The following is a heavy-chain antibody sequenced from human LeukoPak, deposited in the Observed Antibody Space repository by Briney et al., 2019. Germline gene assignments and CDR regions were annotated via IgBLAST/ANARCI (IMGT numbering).Heavy chain of an antibody. D-gene: IGHD1-26*01. CDR2: INPSGDST. V-gene: IGHV1-46*01. Sequence: ASVKVSCKASGYIFTRYYIHWVRQAPGQGLEWMGIINPSGDSTSYAQKFQGRVTMTRDMSTSTVYMELRSLRSDDTAVYYCARVRELLRVADYWGQGTLVTVSS. CDR1: GYIFTRYY. CDR3: ARVRELLRVADY. J-gene: IGHJ4*02.